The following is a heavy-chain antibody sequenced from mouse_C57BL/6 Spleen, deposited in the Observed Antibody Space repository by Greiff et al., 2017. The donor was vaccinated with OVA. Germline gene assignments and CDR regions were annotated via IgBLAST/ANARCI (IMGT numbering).Heavy chain of an antibody. CDR1: GYTFTDYE. CDR2: IDPETGGT. V-gene: IGHV1-15*01. Sequence: VQLQQSGAELVRPGASVTLSCKASGYTFTDYEMHWVKQTPVHGLEWIGAIDPETGGTAYNQKFKGKAILTADKSSSTAYMELRSLTSEDSAVYYCTRWGPRAMDYWGQGTSVTVSS. J-gene: IGHJ4*01. CDR3: TRWGPRAMDY.